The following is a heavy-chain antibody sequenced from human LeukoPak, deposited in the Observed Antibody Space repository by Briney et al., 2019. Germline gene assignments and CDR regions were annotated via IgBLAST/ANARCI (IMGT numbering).Heavy chain of an antibody. Sequence: GGSLRLSCAASGFTFSSYAMSWVRQAPEKGLEWVSAISGSGGSTYYADSVKGRFTISRDNSKNTLYLQMNSLRAEDTAVYYCAKDPYYYDSSGYYYSLPFFDYWGQGTLVTVSS. CDR1: GFTFSSYA. J-gene: IGHJ4*02. CDR2: ISGSGGST. D-gene: IGHD3-22*01. V-gene: IGHV3-23*01. CDR3: AKDPYYYDSSGYYYSLPFFDY.